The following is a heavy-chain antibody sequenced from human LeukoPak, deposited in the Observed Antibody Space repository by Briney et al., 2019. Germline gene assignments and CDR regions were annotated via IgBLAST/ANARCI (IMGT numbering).Heavy chain of an antibody. J-gene: IGHJ4*02. CDR1: GFTFSDYY. D-gene: IGHD6-13*01. CDR2: ISSSGSTI. Sequence: GGSLRFSCAASGFTFSDYYMSWIRQTPGKGLEWVSYISSSGSTIYYADSVKGRFTISRDNAKNSLYLQMNSLRAEDTAVYYCARDVAAAGNDYWGQGTLVTVSS. V-gene: IGHV3-11*01. CDR3: ARDVAAAGNDY.